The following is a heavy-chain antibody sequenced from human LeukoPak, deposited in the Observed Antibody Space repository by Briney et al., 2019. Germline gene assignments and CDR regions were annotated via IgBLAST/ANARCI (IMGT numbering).Heavy chain of an antibody. CDR2: INSDGSST. D-gene: IGHD2-2*02. Sequence: HPGGSLRLSCAASGFTFSSYWMHWVRQAPGKGLVWVSRINSDGSSTSYADSVKGRFTISRDNAKNTLYLQMNSLRAEDTAVYYCARDGDIVVVPAAIPGDVFDIWAQGTMVTVSS. CDR1: GFTFSSYW. V-gene: IGHV3-74*01. J-gene: IGHJ3*02. CDR3: ARDGDIVVVPAAIPGDVFDI.